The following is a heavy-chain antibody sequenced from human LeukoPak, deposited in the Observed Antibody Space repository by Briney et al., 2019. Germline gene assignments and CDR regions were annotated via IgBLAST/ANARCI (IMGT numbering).Heavy chain of an antibody. V-gene: IGHV3-21*01. CDR1: GFTFSSYS. D-gene: IGHD6-19*01. CDR2: ISSSSSYI. Sequence: GGSLRLSCAASGFTFSSYSMNWVCQAPGKGLEWVSSISSSSSYIYYADSVKGRFTISRDNAKNSLYLQMNSLRAEDTTVYYCARDYSSGWSPEPQYWGQGTLATVSS. J-gene: IGHJ4*02. CDR3: ARDYSSGWSPEPQY.